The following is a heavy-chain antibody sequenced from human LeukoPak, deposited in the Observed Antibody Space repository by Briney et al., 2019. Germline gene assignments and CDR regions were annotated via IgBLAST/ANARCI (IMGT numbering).Heavy chain of an antibody. CDR3: ARGRGYSYGYDFDS. J-gene: IGHJ4*02. CDR1: GGSVSSDGYY. D-gene: IGHD5-18*01. Sequence: SETLSLTCTVSGGSVSSDGYYWSWIRQPPGEGLEWIGFVYYSGSTNYSPSLKSRLTMSVDTSKNQFSLKLSSVTAADTAVYYCARGRGYSYGYDFDSRGQGALVAVSS. V-gene: IGHV4-61*08. CDR2: VYYSGST.